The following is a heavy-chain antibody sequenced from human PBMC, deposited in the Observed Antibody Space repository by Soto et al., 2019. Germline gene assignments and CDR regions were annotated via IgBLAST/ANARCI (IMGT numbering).Heavy chain of an antibody. CDR2: IYHSGST. Sequence: SETLSLTCAVSGGSISSGGYSWSWIRQPPGKGLEWIGYIYHSGSTYYNPSLKSRVTISVDRSKNQFSLKLSSVTAADTAVYYCARTYYDFWSGYRDYYFDYWGQGTLVTVS. CDR1: GGSISSGGYS. CDR3: ARTYYDFWSGYRDYYFDY. V-gene: IGHV4-30-2*01. D-gene: IGHD3-3*01. J-gene: IGHJ4*02.